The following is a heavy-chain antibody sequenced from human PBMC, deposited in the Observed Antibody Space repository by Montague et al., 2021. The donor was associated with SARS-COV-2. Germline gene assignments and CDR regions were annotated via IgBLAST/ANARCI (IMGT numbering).Heavy chain of an antibody. CDR3: ARGKTVTTFYYYYYGMDV. V-gene: IGHV4-34*01. D-gene: IGHD4-17*01. CDR1: GFTFSSYA. J-gene: IGHJ6*02. CDR2: INHSGST. Sequence: LRLSCAASGFTFSSYAMHWVRQPPGKGLEWIGEINHSGSTNYNPSLKSRVTISVGTSKNQFSLKLSSVTAADTAVYYCARGKTVTTFYYYYYGMDVWGQGTTVTVSS.